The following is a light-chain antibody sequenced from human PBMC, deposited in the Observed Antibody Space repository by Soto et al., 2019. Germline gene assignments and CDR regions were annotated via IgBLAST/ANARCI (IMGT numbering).Light chain of an antibody. CDR1: SSDVGGYNY. V-gene: IGLV2-14*01. CDR2: EVS. CDR3: SSYTSSTTRV. J-gene: IGLJ3*02. Sequence: QSALTQPASVSGSPGRSITISCTGSSSDVGGYNYVSWYQHHPGKAPKLLIFEVSNRPSGVSHRFSGSKSGNTASLTISGLQAEDEADYYCSSYTSSTTRVFGGGTKLTVL.